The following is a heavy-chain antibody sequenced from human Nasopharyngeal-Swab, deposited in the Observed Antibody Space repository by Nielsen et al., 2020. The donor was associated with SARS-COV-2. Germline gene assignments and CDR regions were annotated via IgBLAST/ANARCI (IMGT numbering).Heavy chain of an antibody. D-gene: IGHD2-15*01. CDR3: ARLLQGGPDYYFDY. CDR1: GGSISSGGYY. Sequence: SETLSLTCTVSGGSISSGGYYWSWIRQHPGKGLEWIGYIYYSGSTYYNPSLKSRVTISVDTSKNQFSLKLSSVTAADTAVYYCARLLQGGPDYYFDYWGQGTLVTVSS. J-gene: IGHJ4*02. CDR2: IYYSGST. V-gene: IGHV4-31*03.